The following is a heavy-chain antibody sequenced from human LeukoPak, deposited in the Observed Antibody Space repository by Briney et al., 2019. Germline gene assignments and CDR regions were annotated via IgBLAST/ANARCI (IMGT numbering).Heavy chain of an antibody. Sequence: PGGSLRLSCAASGFTFSSYSMNWVRQAPGKGLVWVSRINSDGRSTNYADSVKGRFTISRDNAKNTLYLQMNSLRAEDTAVYYCVRDFRFLDDYWGQGTLVSVSS. J-gene: IGHJ4*02. V-gene: IGHV3-74*01. CDR1: GFTFSSYS. D-gene: IGHD3-3*01. CDR3: VRDFRFLDDY. CDR2: INSDGRST.